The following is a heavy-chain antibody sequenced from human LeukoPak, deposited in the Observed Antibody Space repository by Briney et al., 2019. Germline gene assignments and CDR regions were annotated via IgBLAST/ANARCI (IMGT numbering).Heavy chain of an antibody. J-gene: IGHJ4*02. Sequence: HPGGSLRLSCVVSGFTFSNYAMSWVRQAPGTGLQWVSSISDDGHSTYFADSVRGRFTLARDNSKNTLYLQMNSLRAEDTAIYYCAKSQCSGGTCRSYLPYYFDYWGQGTLVTVSS. CDR3: AKSQCSGGTCRSYLPYYFDY. D-gene: IGHD2-15*01. CDR1: GFTFSNYA. V-gene: IGHV3-23*01. CDR2: ISDDGHST.